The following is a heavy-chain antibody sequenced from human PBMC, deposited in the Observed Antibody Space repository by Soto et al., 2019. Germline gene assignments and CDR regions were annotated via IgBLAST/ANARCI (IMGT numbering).Heavy chain of an antibody. CDR2: ISKSSSVK. V-gene: IGHV3-48*02. D-gene: IGHD2-2*02. CDR3: ARESLIPTAIEYNWFDP. Sequence: GGPLRLSCAASGFSFSSYSMNWVRQAPGRGLEWVSYISKSSSVKYYADSVKGRFTISRDNAKNSLYLQMNSLRDEDTAVYYCARESLIPTAIEYNWFDPWGQGTLVTVSS. J-gene: IGHJ5*02. CDR1: GFSFSSYS.